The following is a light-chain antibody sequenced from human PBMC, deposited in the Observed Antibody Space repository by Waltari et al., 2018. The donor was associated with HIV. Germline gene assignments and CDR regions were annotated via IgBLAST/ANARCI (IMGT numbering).Light chain of an antibody. CDR2: EVS. Sequence: QSALTQPASVSGSPGQSISISCTGPSRDVGGYNAVSWYQQHPAKAPKLVILEVSNRPSGVSNRFSGSKSGNRAALTISGLQAEDEAYYYCSSYTSSDTVVFGGGTKVTVL. V-gene: IGLV2-14*01. CDR3: SSYTSSDTVV. CDR1: SRDVGGYNA. J-gene: IGLJ2*01.